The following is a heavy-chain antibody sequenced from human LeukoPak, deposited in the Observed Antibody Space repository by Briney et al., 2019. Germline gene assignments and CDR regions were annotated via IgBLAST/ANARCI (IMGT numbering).Heavy chain of an antibody. J-gene: IGHJ6*02. Sequence: GESLKISCKGSGYSFTSYWIGWVRQMPGKGLEWMGIIYPGDSDTRYSPSFQGQVTISADKPISTAYLQWSSLKASDTAMYYCARHPAVATIRGYYYYGMDVWGQGTTVTVSS. D-gene: IGHD5-12*01. CDR2: IYPGDSDT. CDR1: GYSFTSYW. V-gene: IGHV5-51*01. CDR3: ARHPAVATIRGYYYYGMDV.